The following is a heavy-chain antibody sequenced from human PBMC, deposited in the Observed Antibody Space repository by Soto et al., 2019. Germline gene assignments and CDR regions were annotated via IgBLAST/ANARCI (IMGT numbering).Heavy chain of an antibody. Sequence: GASVKVSCKASGGTFSSYTISWVRQAPGQGLEWMGGIIPILGIANYAQKFQGRVTITADKSTSTAYMELSSLRSEDTAVYYCASRYCSSTSCYAGDAFDIWGQGTMVTVSS. CDR2: IIPILGIA. V-gene: IGHV1-69*10. J-gene: IGHJ3*02. CDR1: GGTFSSYT. D-gene: IGHD2-2*01. CDR3: ASRYCSSTSCYAGDAFDI.